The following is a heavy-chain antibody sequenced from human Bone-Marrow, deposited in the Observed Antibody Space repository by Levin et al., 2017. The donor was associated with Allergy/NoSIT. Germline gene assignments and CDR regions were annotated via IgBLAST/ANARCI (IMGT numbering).Heavy chain of an antibody. V-gene: IGHV4-4*02. Sequence: NASETLSLTCAVSGASISQSNWWSWVRQSPGRGLEWIGEIHHTETTNINPSLESRVTISIDKSKNHLSLRLNSVTAADTAVYFCAKFSPRSPQLLYGVWDYWGQGILVIVSS. CDR1: GASISQSNW. CDR3: AKFSPRSPQLLYGVWDY. D-gene: IGHD3-10*02. CDR2: IHHTETT. J-gene: IGHJ4*02.